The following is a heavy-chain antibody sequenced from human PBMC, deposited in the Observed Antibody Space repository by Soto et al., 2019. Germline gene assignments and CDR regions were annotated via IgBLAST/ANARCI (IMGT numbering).Heavy chain of an antibody. CDR3: ARAAGYCSSTSCFGVATYYYYMDV. J-gene: IGHJ6*03. Sequence: LSLTCTVSGGPISSYYWSWIRQPPGKGLEWIGYIYYSGSTNYNPSLKSRVTISVDTSKNQFSLKLSSVTAADTAVYYCARAAGYCSSTSCFGVATYYYYMDVWGKGTTVTVSS. V-gene: IGHV4-59*12. CDR2: IYYSGST. D-gene: IGHD2-2*01. CDR1: GGPISSYY.